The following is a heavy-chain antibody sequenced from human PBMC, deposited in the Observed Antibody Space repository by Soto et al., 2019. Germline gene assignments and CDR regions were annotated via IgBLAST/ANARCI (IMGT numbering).Heavy chain of an antibody. J-gene: IGHJ3*02. Sequence: QITLKESGPTLVKPTQTLTLTCTFSGFSLSTSGVGVGWIRQPPGKALEWLALIYWDDDKRYSPSLKSRLTITKDTSKNHVVLTMTNMDPVDIATYYCAHRLGPIVVVGASTGDAFDILGQGTMVTVSS. CDR3: AHRLGPIVVVGASTGDAFDI. CDR1: GFSLSTSGVG. CDR2: IYWDDDK. V-gene: IGHV2-5*02. D-gene: IGHD2-15*01.